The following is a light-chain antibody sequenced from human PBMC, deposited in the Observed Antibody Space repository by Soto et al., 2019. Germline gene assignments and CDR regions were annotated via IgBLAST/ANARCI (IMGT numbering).Light chain of an antibody. CDR2: GAS. J-gene: IGKJ1*01. Sequence: DIQMTQSPSTLSASAGDRVTITCRASQSISTWLAWYQQKPGKAPKLLIYGASRLASGVPSRFSGSGSGTEFTLTISSLQPDDFATYYCQQHNGYSERMFGQGTKVDIK. CDR1: QSISTW. CDR3: QQHNGYSERM. V-gene: IGKV1-5*01.